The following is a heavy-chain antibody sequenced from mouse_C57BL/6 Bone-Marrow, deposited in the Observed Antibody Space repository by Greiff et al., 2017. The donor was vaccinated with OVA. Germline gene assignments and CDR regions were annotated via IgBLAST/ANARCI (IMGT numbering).Heavy chain of an antibody. J-gene: IGHJ4*01. CDR2: ISSGGSYT. CDR3: ARRGLRRHYARDY. Sequence: VQLKESGGDLVKPGGSLKLSCAASGFTFSSYGMSWVRQTPDKRLEWVATISSGGSYTYYPDSVKGRFTISRDNAKNTLYLQMSSLKSEDTAMYNCARRGLRRHYARDYWGQGTSVTVSS. D-gene: IGHD3-1*01. CDR1: GFTFSSYG. V-gene: IGHV5-6*01.